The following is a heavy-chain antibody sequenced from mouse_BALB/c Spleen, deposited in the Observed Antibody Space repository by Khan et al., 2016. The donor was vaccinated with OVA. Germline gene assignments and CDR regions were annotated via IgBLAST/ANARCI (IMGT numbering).Heavy chain of an antibody. CDR2: IWSAGST. V-gene: IGHV2-2*02. CDR1: GFSFANYS. Sequence: QVQLKESGPGLVQPSQSLSITCTVSGFSFANYSVHWVRQSPGKGLEWLGVIWSAGSTDYNAAFMSRLTINKVNSWCNVFFKMNSRHPNDTAIYYCGRRGYDYGRGALFAYWGQGTLVTVSA. J-gene: IGHJ3*01. CDR3: GRRGYDYGRGALFAY. D-gene: IGHD2-4*01.